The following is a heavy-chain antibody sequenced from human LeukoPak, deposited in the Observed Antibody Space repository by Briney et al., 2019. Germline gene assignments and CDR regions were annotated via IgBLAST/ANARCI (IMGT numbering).Heavy chain of an antibody. Sequence: SETLSLTCAVYGGSFSGYYWSWIRQPPGKGLEWIGEINHSGSTNYNPSLKSRVTISVDTSKNQFSLKLSSVTAADTAVYYCARGFPPGRYWCDILTGYCGPFDYWGQGTLVTVSS. CDR3: ARGFPPGRYWCDILTGYCGPFDY. D-gene: IGHD3-9*01. CDR1: GGSFSGYY. CDR2: INHSGST. J-gene: IGHJ4*02. V-gene: IGHV4-34*01.